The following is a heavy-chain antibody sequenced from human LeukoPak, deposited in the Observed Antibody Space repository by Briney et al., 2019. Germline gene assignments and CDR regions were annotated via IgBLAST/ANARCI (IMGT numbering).Heavy chain of an antibody. CDR1: GFTFRSHT. D-gene: IGHD6-19*01. CDR2: ISSNAAYI. Sequence: GGSLRLSCAASGFTFRSHTMNWVRQAPGKGLEWVTSISSNAAYIYYADSLKGRFTISRDNAKDSLYLQMNSLRAEDTAVYYCARSSGWYTLYYFDYWGQGTLVTVSS. CDR3: ARSSGWYTLYYFDY. J-gene: IGHJ4*02. V-gene: IGHV3-21*01.